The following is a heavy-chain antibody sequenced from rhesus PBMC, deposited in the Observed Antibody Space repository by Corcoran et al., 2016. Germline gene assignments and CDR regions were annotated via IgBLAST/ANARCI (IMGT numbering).Heavy chain of an antibody. D-gene: IGHD3-3*01. CDR2: IPGSGGST. V-gene: IGHV4-173*01. J-gene: IGHJ4*01. Sequence: QLQLQESGPGLVKPSETLSLTCAVSGGSISSNYWSWIRQPPGKGLEWIGRIPGSGGSTDYNPSLQSRVTISTDTSQNQFSLKLSSVTAADTAVYYCARGSPITIFGLVISEYFDYWGQGVLVTVSS. CDR1: GGSISSNY. CDR3: ARGSPITIFGLVISEYFDY.